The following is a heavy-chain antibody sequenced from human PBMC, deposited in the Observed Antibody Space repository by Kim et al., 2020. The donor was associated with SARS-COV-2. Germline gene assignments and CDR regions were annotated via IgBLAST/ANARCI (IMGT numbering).Heavy chain of an antibody. J-gene: IGHJ5*02. V-gene: IGHV3-15*01. CDR1: GFTFRNAW. Sequence: GGSLRLSCAASGFTFRNAWMSWVRQAPGKGLEWVGLIKTKAEGGTAHYAAPVKGRFTISTDDSESTLYLQMNSLKTEDSDVYYCTGDPKYYDSNTYYYPAGLPLTWGEGTPVTVSP. CDR2: IKTKAEGGTA. D-gene: IGHD3-22*01. CDR3: TGDPKYYDSNTYYYPAGLPLT.